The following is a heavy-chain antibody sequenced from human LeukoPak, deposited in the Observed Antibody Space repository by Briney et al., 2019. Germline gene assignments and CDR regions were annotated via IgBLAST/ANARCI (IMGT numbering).Heavy chain of an antibody. CDR1: GFTFSSYG. D-gene: IGHD1-26*01. J-gene: IGHJ4*02. Sequence: GGSLRLSCAASGFTFSSYGMHWVRQAPGKGLEWVAVISYDGSNKYYADSVKGRFTISRDNSKNTLYLQVNSLRAEDTAVYYCAKDRGGATRIQDYWGQGVLVTVSS. V-gene: IGHV3-30*18. CDR3: AKDRGGATRIQDY. CDR2: ISYDGSNK.